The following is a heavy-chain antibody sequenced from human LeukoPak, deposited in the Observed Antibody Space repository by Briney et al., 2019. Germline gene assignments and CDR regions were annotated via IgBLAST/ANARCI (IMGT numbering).Heavy chain of an antibody. D-gene: IGHD1-14*01. CDR1: GFSFNSYS. Sequence: GGSLRLSCAASGFSFNSYSMNWVRQAPGKGLEWVSSISSSSSYIYYADAVKGRFTISRDNAKNSLYLQMNSLRDEDTAVYYCARVLGMINQGQLDSWGQGTLVTASS. CDR2: ISSSSSYI. V-gene: IGHV3-21*01. J-gene: IGHJ4*02. CDR3: ARVLGMINQGQLDS.